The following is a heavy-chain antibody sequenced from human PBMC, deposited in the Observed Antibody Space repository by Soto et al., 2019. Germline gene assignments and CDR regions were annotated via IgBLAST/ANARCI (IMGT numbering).Heavy chain of an antibody. D-gene: IGHD3-3*01. CDR2: IYYSGST. J-gene: IGHJ6*02. Sequence: QVQLQESGPGLVKPSQTLCLTCTVSGGSISSGDYYWSWIRQPPGKGLEWIGYIYYSGSTYYNPSLKSRVTISVDTSKNQFSLKLSSVTAADTAVYYCAKEPVSITIFGVNGMDVWGQGTTVTVSS. CDR1: GGSISSGDYY. V-gene: IGHV4-30-4*01. CDR3: AKEPVSITIFGVNGMDV.